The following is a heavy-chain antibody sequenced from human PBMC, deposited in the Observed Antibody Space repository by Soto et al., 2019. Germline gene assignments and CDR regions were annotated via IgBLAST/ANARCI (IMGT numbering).Heavy chain of an antibody. V-gene: IGHV3-23*01. CDR1: GFAFSSYG. CDR2: ISGSGGST. D-gene: IGHD2-15*01. CDR3: EKNTWCSGGSCYFQFDY. Sequence: GGSLRLSCAASGFAFSSYGMSWVRQAPGKGLEWVLGISGSGGSTYYAESVKGRFTISRDNSKSTLYLQMSSLRAEDTAVYYCEKNTWCSGGSCYFQFDYWGQG. J-gene: IGHJ4*02.